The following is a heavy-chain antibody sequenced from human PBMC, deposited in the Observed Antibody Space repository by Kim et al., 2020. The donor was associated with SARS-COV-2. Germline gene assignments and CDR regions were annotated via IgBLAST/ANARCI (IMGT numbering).Heavy chain of an antibody. CDR2: INSSGGST. D-gene: IGHD6-13*01. CDR1: GYTFTSYY. CDR3: ARERIPAAGSDDAFDI. V-gene: IGHV1-46*01. J-gene: IGHJ3*02. Sequence: ASVKVSCKASGYTFTSYYMHWVRQAPGQGLEWMGIINSSGGSTSYAQKFQGRVTMTRDTSTSTVYMELSSLRSEDTAVYYCARERIPAAGSDDAFDIWGQGTMVTVSS.